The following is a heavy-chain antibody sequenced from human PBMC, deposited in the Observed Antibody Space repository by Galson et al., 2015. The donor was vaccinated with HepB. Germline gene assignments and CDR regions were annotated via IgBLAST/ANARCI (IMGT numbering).Heavy chain of an antibody. CDR1: GFTFSSYA. CDR3: ARGHGTAMATSDAFDI. CDR2: ISSNGGST. Sequence: SLRLSCAASGFTFSSYAMHWVRQAPGKGLEYVSAISSNGGSTYYADSVKGRFTISRDNSKNTLYLQMGSLRAEDMAVYYCARGHGTAMATSDAFDIWGQGTMVTVSS. D-gene: IGHD5-18*01. V-gene: IGHV3-64*02. J-gene: IGHJ3*02.